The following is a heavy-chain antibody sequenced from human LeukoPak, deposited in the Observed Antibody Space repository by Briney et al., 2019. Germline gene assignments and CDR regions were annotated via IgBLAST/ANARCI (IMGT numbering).Heavy chain of an antibody. CDR2: IYSGGNT. CDR3: ARWLQPYYYYTMDV. CDR1: GFTVSSNY. Sequence: GGSLRLSCAASGFTVSSNYMSWVRQAPGKGLEWVSIIYSGGNTYYADSVRGRFTISRDNSKNTLFLQMSTLRAEDTAVYYCARWLQPYYYYTMDVWGQGTTVTVSS. J-gene: IGHJ6*02. D-gene: IGHD5-24*01. V-gene: IGHV3-53*01.